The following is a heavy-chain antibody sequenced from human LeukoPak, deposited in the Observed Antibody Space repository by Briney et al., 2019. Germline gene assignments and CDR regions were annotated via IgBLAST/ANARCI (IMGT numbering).Heavy chain of an antibody. Sequence: GGSLRLSCAASGFTFSSYAMHWVRQAPGKGLEWVAVISYDGSNKYYADSVKGRFTISRDNSKNTLYLQMNSLRAEDTAVYCCAREYVREMATKNFDYWGQGTLVTVSS. D-gene: IGHD5-24*01. CDR2: ISYDGSNK. V-gene: IGHV3-30-3*01. CDR3: AREYVREMATKNFDY. J-gene: IGHJ4*02. CDR1: GFTFSSYA.